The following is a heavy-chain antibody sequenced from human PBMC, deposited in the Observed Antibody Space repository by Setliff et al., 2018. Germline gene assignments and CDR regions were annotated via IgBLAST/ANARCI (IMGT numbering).Heavy chain of an antibody. CDR2: INAGNGNT. CDR3: ARDRGGTAIANWFDR. CDR1: GYTFTIYA. V-gene: IGHV1-3*01. J-gene: IGHJ5*02. D-gene: IGHD2-21*01. Sequence: ASVKVSCKASGYTFTIYAIHWVRQAPGQRLEWMGWINAGNGNTKYSQKFQGRVTITRDTSASTAYMELSSLRSEDSAVYYCARDRGGTAIANWFDRWGQGTLVTVSS.